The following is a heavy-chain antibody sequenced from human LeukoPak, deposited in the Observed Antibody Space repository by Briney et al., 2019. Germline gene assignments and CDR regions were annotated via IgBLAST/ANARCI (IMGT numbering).Heavy chain of an antibody. J-gene: IGHJ4*02. V-gene: IGHV3-21*05. Sequence: GGSLRLSCAASGFSFRRYAMNWVRQAPGKGLEWVAYVNAESTDILYADSVRGRFTISRDNAKNSLYLQMNSLRAEGRGVYYCARDTFEPLVIDFWGQGTLVTVSS. CDR2: VNAESTDI. CDR3: ARDTFEPLVIDF. CDR1: GFSFRRYA. D-gene: IGHD6-13*01.